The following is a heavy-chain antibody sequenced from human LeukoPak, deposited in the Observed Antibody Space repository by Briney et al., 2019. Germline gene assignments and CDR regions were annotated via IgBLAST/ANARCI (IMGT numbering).Heavy chain of an antibody. Sequence: WVRQPPGKGLEWIGSIYYSGNTYYNPSLKSRVTISVDTSKNQFSLKLSSVTAADTAVYYCARCISMVRGVIRPPDYWGQGTLVTVSS. V-gene: IGHV4-39*01. J-gene: IGHJ4*02. D-gene: IGHD3-10*01. CDR3: ARCISMVRGVIRPPDY. CDR2: IYYSGNT.